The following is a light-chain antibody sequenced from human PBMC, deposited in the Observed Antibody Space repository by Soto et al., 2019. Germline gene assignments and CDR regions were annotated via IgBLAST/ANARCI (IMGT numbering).Light chain of an antibody. J-gene: IGLJ2*01. CDR1: SSDIGGYNH. CDR2: DVN. CDR3: SSYGRGNNVL. V-gene: IGLV2-8*01. Sequence: QSVLTQPPSASGSPGQSVTISCTGTSSDIGGYNHVSWHQQHPGQAPKVLIYDVNKRPSGVPDRFSGSKSANTASLTVSGLQAEDEADYYCSSYGRGNNVLFGGGTKLTVL.